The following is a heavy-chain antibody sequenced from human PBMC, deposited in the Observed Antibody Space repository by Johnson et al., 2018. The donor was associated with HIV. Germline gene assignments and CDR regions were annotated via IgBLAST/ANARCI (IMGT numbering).Heavy chain of an antibody. J-gene: IGHJ3*02. V-gene: IGHV3-30*04. Sequence: QMQLVESGGGVVQPGRSLRLSCAASGFTFSSYAMHWVRQAPGKVLEWVAVISYDGSNKYYADSVKGRFTISRDSSKDTLYVQMNSLRGEDTAVYYCARDPDPFREYHGDAFDIWGQGTVVTVSS. CDR3: ARDPDPFREYHGDAFDI. CDR1: GFTFSSYA. D-gene: IGHD3-10*01. CDR2: ISYDGSNK.